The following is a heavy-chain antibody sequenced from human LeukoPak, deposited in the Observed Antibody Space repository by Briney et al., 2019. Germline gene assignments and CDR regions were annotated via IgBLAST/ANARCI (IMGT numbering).Heavy chain of an antibody. CDR2: INPNSGGT. Sequence: ASVKVSCKASGYTFTGYYMHWVRQAPGQGLEWMGWINPNSGGTNYAQKFQGRVTMTRDTSISTAYMELSRLRSDDTAVYYCARQDSSSWPFDYWGQGTLVTVSS. J-gene: IGHJ4*02. CDR3: ARQDSSSWPFDY. V-gene: IGHV1-2*02. D-gene: IGHD6-13*01. CDR1: GYTFTGYY.